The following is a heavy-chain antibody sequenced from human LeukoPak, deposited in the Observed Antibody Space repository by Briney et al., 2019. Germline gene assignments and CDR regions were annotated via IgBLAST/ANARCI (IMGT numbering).Heavy chain of an antibody. CDR3: ARVGYCSSTSCYPGY. CDR2: ISAYNGNT. V-gene: IGHV1-18*01. J-gene: IGHJ4*02. Sequence: ASVKVSCKASGYTFTSYGISCVRQAPGQWLERMGWISAYNGNTNYAQMLQGRVTMTTDTSTSTAYMELRSLRSDDTAVYYCARVGYCSSTSCYPGYWGQGTLVTVSS. D-gene: IGHD2-2*01. CDR1: GYTFTSYG.